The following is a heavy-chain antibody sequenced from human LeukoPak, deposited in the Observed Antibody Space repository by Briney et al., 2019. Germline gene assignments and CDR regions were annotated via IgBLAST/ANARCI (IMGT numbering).Heavy chain of an antibody. V-gene: IGHV1-2*02. CDR3: ARGPEWGATMAFDS. J-gene: IGHJ3*02. CDR2: INPNSGGT. D-gene: IGHD1-26*01. Sequence: GASVKVSCKSSGYTYTGYYMHWVRQAPGQGLEWMGWINPNSGGTNYAQKFQGRGPMTRATSISTAYMELSRLRSDDTAVYYCARGPEWGATMAFDSWGQGTMVTVSS. CDR1: GYTYTGYY.